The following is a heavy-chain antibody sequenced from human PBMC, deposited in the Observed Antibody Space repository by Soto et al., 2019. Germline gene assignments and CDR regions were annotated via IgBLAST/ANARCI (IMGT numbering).Heavy chain of an antibody. V-gene: IGHV5-10-1*01. CDR3: ARHQYSAYDLFDY. CDR1: GYGFTSYW. D-gene: IGHD5-12*01. J-gene: IGHJ4*02. CDR2: IDPSDSYT. Sequence: GESLKISCEASGYGFTSYWISWVRQMPGKALEWMGRIDPSDSYTNYSPSFQGHVTISTDKSFTTAYLQWSSLKASDTAIYYCARHQYSAYDLFDYWGQGSLVTVSS.